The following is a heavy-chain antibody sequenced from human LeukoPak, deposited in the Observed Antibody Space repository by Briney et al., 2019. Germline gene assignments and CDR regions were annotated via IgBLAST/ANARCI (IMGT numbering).Heavy chain of an antibody. J-gene: IGHJ6*02. CDR3: ARDRGSSSGWYDLPLNYYHYYGMDV. CDR1: RGTFSGYA. V-gene: IGHV1-69*04. Sequence: ASVKVSCKASRGTFSGYAISWVRQAPGQGLEWMGRILPIFGIANYAQKFQGRVTITADKSTSTAYMELSSLRSEDTAVYYCARDRGSSSGWYDLPLNYYHYYGMDVWGQGTTVTVSS. D-gene: IGHD6-19*01. CDR2: ILPIFGIA.